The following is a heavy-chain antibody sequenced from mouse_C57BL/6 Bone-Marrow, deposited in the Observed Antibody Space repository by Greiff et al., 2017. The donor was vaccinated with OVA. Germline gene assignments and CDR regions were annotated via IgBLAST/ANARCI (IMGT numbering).Heavy chain of an antibody. CDR2: INPGSGGT. CDR3: ARGLLGAMDY. J-gene: IGHJ4*01. D-gene: IGHD2-3*01. V-gene: IGHV1-54*01. CDR1: GYAFTNYL. Sequence: QVQLKQSGAELVRPGTSVKVSCKASGYAFTNYLIEWVKQRPGQGLEWIGVINPGSGGTNYNEKFKGKATLTADKSSSTASMQLSSLTSEDAAVYFCARGLLGAMDYWGQGTSVTVSS.